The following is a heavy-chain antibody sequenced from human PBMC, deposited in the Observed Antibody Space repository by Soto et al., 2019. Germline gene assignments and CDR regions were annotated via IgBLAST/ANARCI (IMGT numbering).Heavy chain of an antibody. J-gene: IGHJ5*02. D-gene: IGHD3-9*01. Sequence: ASVKVSCKASGYTFTGYYMHWARQAPGQGLEWMGWIKSFNGDTNYAQKFQGRVTLTRDTSISTAYMELSRLKSDDTAVYYCARVLYTYYDVSTGNWFDPWGQGTLVTVSS. V-gene: IGHV1-2*02. CDR2: IKSFNGDT. CDR3: ARVLYTYYDVSTGNWFDP. CDR1: GYTFTGYY.